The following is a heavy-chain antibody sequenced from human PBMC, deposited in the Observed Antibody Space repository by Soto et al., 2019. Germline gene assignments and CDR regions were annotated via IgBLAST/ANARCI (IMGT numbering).Heavy chain of an antibody. CDR2: IYPGDSDT. J-gene: IGHJ3*02. V-gene: IGHV5-51*01. CDR3: ARCQRGYSYGSDAFDI. CDR1: GYSFTSYW. Sequence: LVPPLTISCRGSGYSFTSYWIGWMRQMPGKGLEWMGIIYPGDSDTRYSPSFQGQVTISADKSISTAYLQWSSLKASDTAMYYCARCQRGYSYGSDAFDIWGQGTMVTVSS. D-gene: IGHD5-18*01.